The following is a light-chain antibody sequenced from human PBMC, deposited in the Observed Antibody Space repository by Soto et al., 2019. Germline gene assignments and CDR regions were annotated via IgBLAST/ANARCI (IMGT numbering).Light chain of an antibody. J-gene: IGKJ4*01. Sequence: EIVLTQSPATLSLSPGERATLSCRASQSISSYLAWYQQKPGQAPRLLMYDASNRATGIPARFSGSGSGRDFTLTISSLEPEDFATYYCQKYDSGLRTFGGGTTVEIK. CDR3: QKYDSGLRT. V-gene: IGKV3-11*02. CDR2: DAS. CDR1: QSISSY.